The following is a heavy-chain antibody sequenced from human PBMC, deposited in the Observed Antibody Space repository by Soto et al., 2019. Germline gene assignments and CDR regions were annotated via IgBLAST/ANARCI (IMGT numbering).Heavy chain of an antibody. CDR3: AKDQASGQGSFDS. CDR1: GFTFNIYG. V-gene: IGHV3-30*18. Sequence: PGGSLGLSCAASGFTFNIYGMHWVRQAPDKGLEWVALISYDGSNQYYADSVKGRFTISRDNSKNTLFLQMNSLRADDTAVYYCAKDQASGQGSFDSWGQGTLVTVSS. J-gene: IGHJ4*02. CDR2: ISYDGSNQ.